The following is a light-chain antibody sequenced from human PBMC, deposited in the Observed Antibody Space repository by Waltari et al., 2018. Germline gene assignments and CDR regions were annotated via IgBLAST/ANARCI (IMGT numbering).Light chain of an antibody. J-gene: IGLJ1*01. CDR2: SNN. CDR1: SSNIGSHT. CDR3: AAWDDSLNGRYV. Sequence: QSVLTQPPSASGTPGQRVTISCSGSSSNIGSHTVNWYQQLPGTAPKLLIYSNNQRPSGVPDRFSGSKSGTSASLAISGLQSEDEADYYCAAWDDSLNGRYVFGTGTKVTVL. V-gene: IGLV1-44*01.